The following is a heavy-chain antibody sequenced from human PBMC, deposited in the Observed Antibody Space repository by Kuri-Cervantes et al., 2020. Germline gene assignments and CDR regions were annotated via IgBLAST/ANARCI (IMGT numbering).Heavy chain of an antibody. Sequence: AGSLRLSCAASGFTFSSYGMHWVRQAPGKGLEWVAVISYDGSNKYYADSVKGRFTISRDNSKNTLYLQMNSLRAEDTAVYYCARDGPLAAAGYYYYYGMDVWGQGTTVTVSS. CDR2: ISYDGSNK. J-gene: IGHJ6*02. CDR3: ARDGPLAAAGYYYYYGMDV. V-gene: IGHV3-30*03. D-gene: IGHD6-13*01. CDR1: GFTFSSYG.